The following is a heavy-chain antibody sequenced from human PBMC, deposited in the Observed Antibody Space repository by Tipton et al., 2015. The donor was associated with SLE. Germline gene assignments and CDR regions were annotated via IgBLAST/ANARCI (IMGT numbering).Heavy chain of an antibody. CDR1: GYSFGIYW. CDR2: IYPGDSDA. Sequence: QLVQSGAEVKKPGEALQSSCKGSGYSFGIYWIGWVRQMPGKGLEWMGIIYPGDSDARYSPSFQGQVTISADKSIRTAYLQWSSLKASDTAMYYCARLGGGYGDHGGYWGQGTLVTVSS. D-gene: IGHD4-17*01. J-gene: IGHJ4*02. V-gene: IGHV5-51*03. CDR3: ARLGGGYGDHGGY.